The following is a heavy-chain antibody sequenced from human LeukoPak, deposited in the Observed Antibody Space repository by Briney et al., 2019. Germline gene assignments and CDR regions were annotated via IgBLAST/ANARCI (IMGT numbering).Heavy chain of an antibody. CDR2: TRKKAKGYTT. CDR1: GFTLSDYY. D-gene: IGHD3-22*01. J-gene: IGHJ4*02. V-gene: IGHV3-72*01. Sequence: GGSLRLSCAASGFTLSDYYMAWVRQAPGQGLEWVARTRKKAKGYTTEYAASVKGRFTISRDDSKNSVDLQMNSLITEHTAVYYCARAQSDSSGYYYVGDYWGQGTLVTVSS. CDR3: ARAQSDSSGYYYVGDY.